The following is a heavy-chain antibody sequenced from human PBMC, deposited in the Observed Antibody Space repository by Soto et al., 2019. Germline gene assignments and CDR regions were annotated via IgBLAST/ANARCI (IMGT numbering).Heavy chain of an antibody. Sequence: EVQLLESGGGLVQPGGSLRLSCAASGFTFSSYAMSWVRQAPGKGLEWVSAISGSGSNTYYADSVKGRFTISRDNSKNTLYLQLNSLRADDTAVYYCAKDAGSGYRIFDAFDIWGQGTMVTVSS. CDR2: ISGSGSNT. J-gene: IGHJ3*02. CDR3: AKDAGSGYRIFDAFDI. D-gene: IGHD3-16*02. CDR1: GFTFSSYA. V-gene: IGHV3-23*01.